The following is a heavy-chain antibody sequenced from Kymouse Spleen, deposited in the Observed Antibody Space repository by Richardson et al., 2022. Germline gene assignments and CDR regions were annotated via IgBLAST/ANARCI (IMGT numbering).Heavy chain of an antibody. V-gene: IGHV4-34*01. J-gene: IGHJ3*02. CDR2: INHSGST. CDR1: GGSFSGYY. D-gene: IGHD7-27*02. Sequence: QVQLQQWGAGLLKPSETLSLTCAVYGGSFSGYYWSWIRQPPGKGLEWIGEINHSGSTNYNPSLKSRVTISVDTSKNQFSLKLSSVTAADTAVYYCARSNWVDAFDIWGQGTMVTVSS. CDR3: ARSNWVDAFDI.